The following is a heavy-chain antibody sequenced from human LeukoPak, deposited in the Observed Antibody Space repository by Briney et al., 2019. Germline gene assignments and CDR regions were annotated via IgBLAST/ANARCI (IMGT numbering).Heavy chain of an antibody. CDR3: ARGRVPENY. V-gene: IGHV4-34*01. CDR2: INHSGST. CDR1: GESFSGYY. D-gene: IGHD2-2*01. J-gene: IGHJ4*02. Sequence: SETLSLTCAVYGESFSGYYWSWIRQPPGEELEWIGEINHSGSTNYNPSLKSRVTISVDTSKNEFSLKLSSVTAADTAVYYCARGRVPENYWGQGTLVTVSS.